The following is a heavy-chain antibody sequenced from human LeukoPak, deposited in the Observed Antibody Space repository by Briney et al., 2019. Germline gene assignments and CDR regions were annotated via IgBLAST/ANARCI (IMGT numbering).Heavy chain of an antibody. J-gene: IGHJ4*02. V-gene: IGHV1-8*01. Sequence: ASVKVSCKASGYTFTSYDINWVRHATGQGLEWMGWMNPNSGNTGYAQKFQGRVTMTRNTSISTAYMELSSLRSEDTAVYYCTRDLYGSGSPRGYWGQGTLVTVSS. D-gene: IGHD3-10*01. CDR3: TRDLYGSGSPRGY. CDR2: MNPNSGNT. CDR1: GYTFTSYD.